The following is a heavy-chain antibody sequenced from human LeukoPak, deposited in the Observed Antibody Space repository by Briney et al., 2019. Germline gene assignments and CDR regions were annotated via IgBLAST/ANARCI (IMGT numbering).Heavy chain of an antibody. CDR2: INPSAGST. CDR1: GYTFTSYY. CDR3: ARAPDNSGWYEVY. Sequence: ASVKVSCKASGYTFTSYYMHWVRQAPGQGREWMGIINPSAGSTSYAQKFQGRVTMTRDTTTSTVYMELSSLTSEDTAVYYCARAPDNSGWYEVYWGQGTLVTVSS. D-gene: IGHD6-19*01. V-gene: IGHV1-46*01. J-gene: IGHJ4*02.